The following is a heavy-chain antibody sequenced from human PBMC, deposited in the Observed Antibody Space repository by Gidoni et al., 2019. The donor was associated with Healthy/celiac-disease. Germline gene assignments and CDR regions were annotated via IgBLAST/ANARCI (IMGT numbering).Heavy chain of an antibody. Sequence: LSCAASGFNFSGPALHWVRQASGKGLEWVGRIRSKANSYATAYAASVKGRFTISRDDSKNTAYLQMNSLKTEDTAVYYCTSLYSSGWYYYYGMDVWGQGTTVTVSS. V-gene: IGHV3-73*01. CDR1: GFNFSGPA. J-gene: IGHJ6*02. CDR3: TSLYSSGWYYYYGMDV. CDR2: IRSKANSYAT. D-gene: IGHD6-19*01.